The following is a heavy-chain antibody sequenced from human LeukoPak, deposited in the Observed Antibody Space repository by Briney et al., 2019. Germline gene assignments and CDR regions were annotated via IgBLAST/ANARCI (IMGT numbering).Heavy chain of an antibody. Sequence: SETLSLTCTVSGGPISSLSWSWIRQPPGKGLEWIGYIYYSETTNYNPSLKRRVTISVDTSKNQFSLKLSSVTAADTAVYYCARGYYDFFRMDVWGQGTTVTVSS. J-gene: IGHJ6*02. CDR2: IYYSETT. D-gene: IGHD3-3*01. CDR3: ARGYYDFFRMDV. CDR1: GGPISSLS. V-gene: IGHV4-59*11.